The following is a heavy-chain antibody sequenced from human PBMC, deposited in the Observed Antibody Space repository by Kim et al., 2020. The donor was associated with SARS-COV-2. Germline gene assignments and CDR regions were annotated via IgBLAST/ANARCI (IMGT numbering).Heavy chain of an antibody. J-gene: IGHJ2*01. CDR3: AKDGYCSSTSCNSGDWYFDL. Sequence: RFTISRDNSKNTLYLQMNSLRAEDTAVYYCAKDGYCSSTSCNSGDWYFDLWGRGTLVTVSS. V-gene: IGHV3-30*02. D-gene: IGHD2-2*03.